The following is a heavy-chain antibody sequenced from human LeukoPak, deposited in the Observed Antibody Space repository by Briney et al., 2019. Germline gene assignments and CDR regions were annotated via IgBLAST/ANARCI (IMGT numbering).Heavy chain of an antibody. Sequence: PSQTLSLTCTVSGDSISSGDYDWSWIRQPAGKGLEWIGRISGSGSTNHNPSLNSRVTISVDTPKNQSSPKLSSVTAADTAVYYCARGVARTSKFHFSYYFDYWGQGTLVTVSS. V-gene: IGHV4-61*02. CDR2: ISGSGST. D-gene: IGHD2-15*01. CDR3: ARGVARTSKFHFSYYFDY. CDR1: GDSISSGDYD. J-gene: IGHJ4*02.